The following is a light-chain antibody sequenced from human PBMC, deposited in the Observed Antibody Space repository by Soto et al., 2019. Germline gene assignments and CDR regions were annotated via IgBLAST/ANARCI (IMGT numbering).Light chain of an antibody. J-gene: IGKJ4*01. V-gene: IGKV1-5*01. CDR2: DSS. CDR3: QKHNAAPLT. CDR1: QSVRNW. Sequence: DIQMTQSPSTLLATVGDRVTITCRASQSVRNWLAWYQQKPGRAPQLLIYDSSTLEPGVPSRFRGSGSGTEFTLTINGLQPDDFATYYCQKHNAAPLTFGGGTKVDI.